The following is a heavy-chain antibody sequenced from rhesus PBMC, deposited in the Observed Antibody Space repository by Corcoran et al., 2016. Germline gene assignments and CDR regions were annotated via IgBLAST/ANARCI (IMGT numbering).Heavy chain of an antibody. CDR3: RGGNWEVDY. Sequence: EVQLVETGGGLVQPGGSLKLSCVASGFTFRSYGMSWVRQAPGKGLDWVSGINSDGGSTYYADSVKGRFTISRDKSKNPLSLQMNSLRPEDTAVYYCRGGNWEVDYWGQGVLVTVSS. J-gene: IGHJ4*01. CDR1: GFTFRSYG. CDR2: INSDGGST. V-gene: IGHV3S5*01. D-gene: IGHD6-25*01.